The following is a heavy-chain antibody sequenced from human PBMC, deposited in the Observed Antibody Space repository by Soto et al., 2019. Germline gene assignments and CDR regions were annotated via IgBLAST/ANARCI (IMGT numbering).Heavy chain of an antibody. J-gene: IGHJ6*02. CDR1: GYSFPSYW. D-gene: IGHD2-2*02. CDR2: IDPSDSYT. V-gene: IGHV5-10-1*01. CDR3: ARSCSSTSCYTDYYYGMDV. Sequence: GESLKSSSKGSGYSFPSYWTSWMRQIPGICPEWMGRIDPSDSYTNYSPSFQGHVTISADKSISTAYLQWSSLKASDTAMYYCARSCSSTSCYTDYYYGMDVWGQGTTVTVSS.